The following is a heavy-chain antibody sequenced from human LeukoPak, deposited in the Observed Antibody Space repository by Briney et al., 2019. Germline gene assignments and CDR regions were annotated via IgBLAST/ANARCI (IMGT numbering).Heavy chain of an antibody. CDR1: GDSVSSNSAA. CDR3: ARDRGPTEFGGYYYYYMDV. D-gene: IGHD3-10*01. J-gene: IGHJ6*03. Sequence: SQTLSLTCAISGDSVSSNSAAWNWIRQSPSRGLEWLGRTYYRSKWYNDYAVSVKSRITINPDTSKNQFSLQLNSATPEDTAVYYCARDRGPTEFGGYYYYYMDVWGKGTTVTVSS. CDR2: TYYRSKWYN. V-gene: IGHV6-1*01.